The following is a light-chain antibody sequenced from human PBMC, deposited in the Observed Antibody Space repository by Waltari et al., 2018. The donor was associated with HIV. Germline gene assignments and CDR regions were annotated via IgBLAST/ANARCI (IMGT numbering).Light chain of an antibody. J-gene: IGLJ2*01. Sequence: SYEVTQPPSVAVSPGQTATITCSGYELGDKYTCWYQHKPGQSPLLVIYQDHKRPSGIPERFSGSSSGHTATLTISGSRPMDEADYYCQAWGSTTSGVFGRGTKLTVL. CDR3: QAWGSTTSGV. CDR2: QDH. V-gene: IGLV3-1*01. CDR1: ELGDKY.